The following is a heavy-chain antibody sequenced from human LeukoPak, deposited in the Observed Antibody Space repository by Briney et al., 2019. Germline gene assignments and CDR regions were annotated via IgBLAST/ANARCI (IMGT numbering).Heavy chain of an antibody. J-gene: IGHJ4*02. D-gene: IGHD1-26*01. CDR2: ISGSGGRT. Sequence: PGGSLRLSCAASGFTFSSYGMSWVRQAPGKGLEWVSTISGSGGRTYYADSVKGRFTISRDNAKNSLYLQMNSLRAEDAAVYYCASEPPSSGSYYPYYFDYWGQGTLVTVSS. V-gene: IGHV3-23*01. CDR3: ASEPPSSGSYYPYYFDY. CDR1: GFTFSSYG.